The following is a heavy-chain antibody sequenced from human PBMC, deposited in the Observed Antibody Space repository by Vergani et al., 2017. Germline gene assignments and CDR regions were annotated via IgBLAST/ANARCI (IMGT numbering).Heavy chain of an antibody. CDR1: GFSLSTSGVG. V-gene: IGHV2-5*02. Sequence: QITLKESGPTLVKPTQTLTLTCTFSGFSLSTSGVGVVCIRQPPGKALEWLALIYWDDDKRYSPSLKSRLTITKDTSKNPVVLTMTNMDPVDTATYYCAHRLHDKGFDPWGQGTLVTVSS. J-gene: IGHJ5*02. CDR3: AHRLHDKGFDP. CDR2: IYWDDDK.